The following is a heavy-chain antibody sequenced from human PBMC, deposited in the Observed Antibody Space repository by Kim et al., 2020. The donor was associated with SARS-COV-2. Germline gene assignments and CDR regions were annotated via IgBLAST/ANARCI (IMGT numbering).Heavy chain of an antibody. Sequence: SETLSLTCAVYGGSFSGYYWSWIRQPPGKGLEWIGEINHSGSTNYNPSLKSRVTISVDTSKNQFSLKLSSVTAADTAVYYCARGDYYGSGSHVGGVRRVDRAQQYYYYYGMDVWGQGTTVTVSS. D-gene: IGHD3-10*01. CDR3: ARGDYYGSGSHVGGVRRVDRAQQYYYYYGMDV. V-gene: IGHV4-34*01. CDR2: INHSGST. CDR1: GGSFSGYY. J-gene: IGHJ6*02.